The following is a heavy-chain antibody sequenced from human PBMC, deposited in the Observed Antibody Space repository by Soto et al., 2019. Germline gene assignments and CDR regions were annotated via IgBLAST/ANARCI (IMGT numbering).Heavy chain of an antibody. CDR2: IYYSGST. D-gene: IGHD5-12*01. CDR3: ARGPIVATICPHFDD. J-gene: IGHJ4*02. V-gene: IGHV4-59*01. CDR1: GGSISSYY. Sequence: SETLSLTCTVSGGSISSYYWSWIRQPPGKGLEWIGYIYYSGSTNYNPSLKSRVTISVDTSKNQFSLKLSSVTAADTAVYYCARGPIVATICPHFDDWGQGTLVTVSS.